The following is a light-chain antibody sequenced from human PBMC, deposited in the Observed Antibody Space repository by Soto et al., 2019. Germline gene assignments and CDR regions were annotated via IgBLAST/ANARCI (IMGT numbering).Light chain of an antibody. J-gene: IGLJ2*01. Sequence: QAVVTQPPSASGTPGQTVTMSCSGSFSNIGDNYVYWYQYIPGTAPKLLIYRNHNRPSGVPDRFSGSKSGTSASLVISGLQSEDEADYYCAVWDDTLSGRVFGGGTKLTVL. CDR2: RNH. CDR1: FSNIGDNY. CDR3: AVWDDTLSGRV. V-gene: IGLV1-47*01.